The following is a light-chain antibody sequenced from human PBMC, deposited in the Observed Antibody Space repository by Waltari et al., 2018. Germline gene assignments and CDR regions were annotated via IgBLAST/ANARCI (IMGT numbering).Light chain of an antibody. CDR2: GAF. CDR1: QSVSSN. CDR3: QQYNNWPPWT. Sequence: EIVMTQSPATLSVSPGERATLSCRASQSVSSNLAWYQQKPGQAPRLLIYGAFIRATGIPARFSGSGSGTEFTLTISSLQSEVFAVYYCQQYNNWPPWTFGQGTKVEIK. J-gene: IGKJ1*01. V-gene: IGKV3-15*01.